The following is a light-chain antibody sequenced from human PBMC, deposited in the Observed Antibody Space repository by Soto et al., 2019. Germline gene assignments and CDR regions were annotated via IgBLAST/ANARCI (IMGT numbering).Light chain of an antibody. Sequence: SYELTQPPSVSVSPGQTASVTCSGDKLGDKYVSWYQQKPGQSPVLVIYQDTKRPSGIPERFSGSNSGNTATLTISGTQALDEADYYCQAWDSTSVVFGGVTKVTVL. J-gene: IGLJ2*01. CDR2: QDT. CDR3: QAWDSTSVV. V-gene: IGLV3-1*01. CDR1: KLGDKY.